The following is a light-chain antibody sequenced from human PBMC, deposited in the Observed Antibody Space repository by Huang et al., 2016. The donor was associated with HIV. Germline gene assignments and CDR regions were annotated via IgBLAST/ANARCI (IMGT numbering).Light chain of an antibody. CDR1: QSVTKY. V-gene: IGKV1-39*01. J-gene: IGKJ3*01. CDR3: QQSSSPPPT. Sequence: DIQMTQSPSSLSASVGDRVTITCRATQSVTKYLNWYQQKPGKAPKLLISVASSLQTGVPSRFSGSGSGTDFTLTISSLQPEDFATYYCQQSSSPPPTFGPGTKVDIK. CDR2: VAS.